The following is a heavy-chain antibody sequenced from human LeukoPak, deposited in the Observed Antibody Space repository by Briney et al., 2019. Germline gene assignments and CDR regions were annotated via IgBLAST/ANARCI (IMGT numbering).Heavy chain of an antibody. D-gene: IGHD1-14*01. CDR3: ARGPGGYYYYMDV. J-gene: IGHJ6*03. CDR1: GGTFSSYA. V-gene: IGHV1-69*05. Sequence: ASVKVSFKASGGTFSSYAFSWVRQPPGQGLEWMGGIIPIFGTANYAQKFQGRVTITTDESTSTAYMELSSLRSEDTAVYYCARGPGGYYYYMDVWGKGTTVTVSS. CDR2: IIPIFGTA.